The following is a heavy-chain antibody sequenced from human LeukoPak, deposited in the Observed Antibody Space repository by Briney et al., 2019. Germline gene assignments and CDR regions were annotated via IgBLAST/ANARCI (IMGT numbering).Heavy chain of an antibody. J-gene: IGHJ4*02. V-gene: IGHV1-46*01. CDR2: INPSGGST. CDR3: ARSESSGWTGFDY. Sequence: GASVKVSCKASGYTFTGYYMHWVRQAPGQGLEWMGIINPSGGSTSYAQKFQGRVTMTRDMSTSTVYMELSSLRSEDTAVYYCARSESSGWTGFDYWGQGTLVTVSS. D-gene: IGHD6-19*01. CDR1: GYTFTGYY.